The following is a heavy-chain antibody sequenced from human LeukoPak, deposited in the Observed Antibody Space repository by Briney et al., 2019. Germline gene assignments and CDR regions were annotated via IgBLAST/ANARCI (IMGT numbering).Heavy chain of an antibody. CDR1: GYTLTNYD. CDR3: ARWLVRGSRSSYFDY. Sequence: ASVKVSCKASGYTLTNYDFNWVRQATGQGREGMGWMNPNSGATGYAQKFQGRVTMTRDTSIHTAYMELSSLRSEDTGVYYCARWLVRGSRSSYFDYWGQGTLVTVSS. D-gene: IGHD6-6*01. V-gene: IGHV1-8*01. J-gene: IGHJ4*02. CDR2: MNPNSGAT.